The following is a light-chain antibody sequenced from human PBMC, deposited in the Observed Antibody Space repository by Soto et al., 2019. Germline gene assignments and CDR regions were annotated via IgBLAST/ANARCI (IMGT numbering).Light chain of an antibody. CDR3: QQYGSSRT. J-gene: IGKJ1*01. CDR2: GAS. CDR1: QSVPSRD. Sequence: EIVLTQSPATLSLSPGERATLSCRASQSVPSRDVAWYQQKPGQAPRLLIYGASSRANDIPDRLSGSGSWTDFALTINRLEPEDFAVYYCQQYGSSRTFGQGTRVDIK. V-gene: IGKV3-20*01.